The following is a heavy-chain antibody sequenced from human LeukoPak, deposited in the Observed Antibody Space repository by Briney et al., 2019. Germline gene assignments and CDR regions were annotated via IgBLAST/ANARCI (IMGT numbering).Heavy chain of an antibody. CDR3: AQQLDLDY. J-gene: IGHJ4*02. CDR2: ISSSSYT. CDR1: GFTFSDYY. D-gene: IGHD6-13*01. Sequence: PGGSLRLSCAASGFTFSDYYMTWIRQAPGKGLEWVSHISSSSYTNYADSVKGRFTISRDNAKNTLYLQMNSLRAEDTAVYYCAQQLDLDYWGQGTLVTVSS. V-gene: IGHV3-11*03.